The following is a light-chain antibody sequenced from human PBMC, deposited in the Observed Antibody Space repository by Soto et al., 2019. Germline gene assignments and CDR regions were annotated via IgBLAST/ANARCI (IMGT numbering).Light chain of an antibody. J-gene: IGKJ3*01. Sequence: DIQMTQSPSSLSASVGDRVTITCQASQDITNYLNWYQQKPGKAPKLLIYDASSLETGVPLRFSGSGSGTDFTFTISSLQPEDIGTYHCQQYGNNPSFGPGS. CDR3: QQYGNNPS. CDR2: DAS. V-gene: IGKV1-33*01. CDR1: QDITNY.